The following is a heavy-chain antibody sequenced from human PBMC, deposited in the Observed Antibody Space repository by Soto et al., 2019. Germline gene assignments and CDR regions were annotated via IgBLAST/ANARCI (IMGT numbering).Heavy chain of an antibody. V-gene: IGHV1-46*01. J-gene: IGHJ3*02. CDR3: ARVGYSYGPLSAFDI. CDR2: INPSGGST. Sequence: ASVKGSFNASGYTFTSYYMHWVRQAPGQGLEWMGIINPSGGSTSYAQKFQGRVTMTRDTSTSTVYMELSSLRSEDTAVYYCARVGYSYGPLSAFDIWGQGTMVTVSS. CDR1: GYTFTSYY. D-gene: IGHD5-18*01.